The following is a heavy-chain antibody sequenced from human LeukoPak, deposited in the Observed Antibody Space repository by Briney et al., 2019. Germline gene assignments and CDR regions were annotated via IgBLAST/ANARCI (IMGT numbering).Heavy chain of an antibody. Sequence: GGSLRLSCAASGFTVSSNYMSWVRQAPGKGLEWVSVIYSGGSTYYADSVKGRFTISRDNSKNTLYLQMNSLRAEDTAVYYCARDVRDYVWGSYFDYWGQGTLVTVSS. D-gene: IGHD3-16*01. J-gene: IGHJ4*02. V-gene: IGHV3-66*01. CDR1: GFTVSSNY. CDR2: IYSGGST. CDR3: ARDVRDYVWGSYFDY.